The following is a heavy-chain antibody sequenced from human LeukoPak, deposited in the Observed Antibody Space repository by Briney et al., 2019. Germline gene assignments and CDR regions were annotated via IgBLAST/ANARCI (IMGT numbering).Heavy chain of an antibody. V-gene: IGHV1-18*01. CDR1: GYTFTSYG. CDR3: ARGGFSSSWYGRSYYYYYMDV. D-gene: IGHD6-13*01. J-gene: IGHJ6*03. CDR2: ISAYNGNT. Sequence: GASVKVSCKASGYTFTSYGISWVRQAPGQGLEWMGWISAYNGNTNYAQKLQGRVTMTTDTSTSTAYMELRSLRSDDTAVYYCARGGFSSSWYGRSYYYYYMDVWGKGTTVTISS.